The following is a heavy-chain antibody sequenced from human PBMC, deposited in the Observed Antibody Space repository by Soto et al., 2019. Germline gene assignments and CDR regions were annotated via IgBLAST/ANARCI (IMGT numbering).Heavy chain of an antibody. Sequence: QVQLVQSGAEVKKPGASVKVSCKASGYTFTDYYMHWVRQAPGQGLEWMGWINPNSGGTKSAQQFQGRVTMTRDMSISTAYMELSRLRFDDTAVYYCARGKEIPDYWNFDLWGRGTLVTVSS. D-gene: IGHD2-2*02. CDR2: INPNSGGT. CDR1: GYTFTDYY. J-gene: IGHJ2*01. V-gene: IGHV1-2*02. CDR3: ARGKEIPDYWNFDL.